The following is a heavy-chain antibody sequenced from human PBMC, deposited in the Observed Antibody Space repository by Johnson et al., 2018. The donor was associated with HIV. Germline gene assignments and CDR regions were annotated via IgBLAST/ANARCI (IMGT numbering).Heavy chain of an antibody. D-gene: IGHD1-26*01. Sequence: VQLVESGGGVVQPGRSLRLSCAASGFTFSSYAMNWVRQAPGKGLEWVSAISGSGGSTYYADSVKGRFTISRDNAKNSLYLQMNSLRAEDTALYYCAREGEWERRNLHAFDIWGQGTMCTVS. J-gene: IGHJ3*02. CDR3: AREGEWERRNLHAFDI. V-gene: IGHV3-23*04. CDR1: GFTFSSYA. CDR2: ISGSGGST.